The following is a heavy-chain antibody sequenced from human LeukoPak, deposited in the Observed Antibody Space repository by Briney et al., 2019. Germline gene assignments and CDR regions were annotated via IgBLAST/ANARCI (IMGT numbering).Heavy chain of an antibody. V-gene: IGHV3-11*05. CDR1: GFTFSDYY. Sequence: GGSLRLSCAASGFTFSDYYTSWIRQAPGKGLEWVSHISSSSSYINYADSVKGRFTISRDNAKNSLYLQMNSLRAEDTAVYYCAGDRGGDYSMDVWGQGTTVTVSS. CDR2: ISSSSSYI. D-gene: IGHD3-16*01. CDR3: AGDRGGDYSMDV. J-gene: IGHJ6*02.